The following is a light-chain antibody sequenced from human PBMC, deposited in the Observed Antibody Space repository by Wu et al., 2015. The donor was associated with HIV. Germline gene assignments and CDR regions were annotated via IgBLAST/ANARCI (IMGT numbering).Light chain of an antibody. J-gene: IGKJ4*01. V-gene: IGKV3D-15*01. Sequence: EIVMTQSPATLSVSPGERVTLSCWASQSVGTNLAWYQQEPGQAPRLLIYDASTRATGISPRFSGSGSGTDFTLTISSLQSEDFAVYYCQQYNNWPPLTFGGGTKVEIK. CDR2: DAS. CDR1: QSVGTN. CDR3: QQYNNWPPLT.